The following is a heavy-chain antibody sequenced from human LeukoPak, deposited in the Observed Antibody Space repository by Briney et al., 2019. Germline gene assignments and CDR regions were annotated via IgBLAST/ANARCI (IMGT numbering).Heavy chain of an antibody. V-gene: IGHV1-2*02. J-gene: IGHJ6*03. Sequence: RASVKVSCKASGYTFTDYHMHWVRQAPGQGLEWMGWINPNSGGTNYAQKFQGRVTMTRDTSISTAYMELSRLRSEDTAVYYCARGNYYGSGSYYNPIYYYYYYYMDVWGKGTTVTISS. CDR3: ARGNYYGSGSYYNPIYYYYYYYMDV. CDR2: INPNSGGT. CDR1: GYTFTDYH. D-gene: IGHD3-10*01.